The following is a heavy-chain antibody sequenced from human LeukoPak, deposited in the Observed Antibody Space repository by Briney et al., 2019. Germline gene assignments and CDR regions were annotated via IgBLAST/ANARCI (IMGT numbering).Heavy chain of an antibody. J-gene: IGHJ4*02. V-gene: IGHV3-15*01. CDR3: SITMVRGVKVY. D-gene: IGHD3-10*01. Sequence: PGGSLRLSCAASGFTFSNAWMSWVRQAPGKGLEWVGRIKSKTDGGTTDYAAPVKGRFTISRDDSKNTLYLQMNSLKTEDTAVYHCSITMVRGVKVYWGQGTLVTVSS. CDR2: IKSKTDGGTT. CDR1: GFTFSNAW.